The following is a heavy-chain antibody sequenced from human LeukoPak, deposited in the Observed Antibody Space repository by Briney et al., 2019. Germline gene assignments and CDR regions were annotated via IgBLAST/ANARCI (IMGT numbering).Heavy chain of an antibody. D-gene: IGHD2-15*01. CDR2: IYYSGST. CDR3: VRDQGRWWFDP. Sequence: SETLSLTCTVSGGSISSGDYYWSWIRQHPGKGLEWIGYIYYSGSTYYNPSLKSRVTISVDTSKNQFSLKLSSVTVADTAVYYCVRDQGRWWFDPWGQGTLVTVSS. J-gene: IGHJ5*02. V-gene: IGHV4-31*03. CDR1: GGSISSGDYY.